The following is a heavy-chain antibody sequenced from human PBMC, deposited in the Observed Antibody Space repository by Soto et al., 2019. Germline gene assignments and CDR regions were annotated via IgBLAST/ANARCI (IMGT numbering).Heavy chain of an antibody. J-gene: IGHJ3*02. Sequence: GGSLRLSCAASGFTFSSYSMNWVRQAPGKGLEWVSYISSSSSTIYYADSVKGRFTISRDNAKNSLYRQMNSVRDEDTAVYYCAREFPRVAGDGAFDIWGQGTMVTVSS. CDR3: AREFPRVAGDGAFDI. CDR2: ISSSSSTI. D-gene: IGHD6-19*01. CDR1: GFTFSSYS. V-gene: IGHV3-48*02.